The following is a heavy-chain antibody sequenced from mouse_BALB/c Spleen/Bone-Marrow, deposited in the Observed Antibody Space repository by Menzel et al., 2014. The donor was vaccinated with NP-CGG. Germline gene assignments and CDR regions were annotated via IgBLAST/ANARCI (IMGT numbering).Heavy chain of an antibody. V-gene: IGHV1-14*01. CDR2: INPYNDGT. J-gene: IGHJ4*01. CDR3: ARRGYDEGYYAMDY. D-gene: IGHD2-14*01. CDR1: GYTFTSYV. Sequence: EVQLQQSGPELVKPGASVKMSCKASGYTFTSYVMHWVKQKPGQGLEWIGYINPYNDGTKYNEKFKGKVTLTSDKSSSTAFMELSSLTSEGSAVYYCARRGYDEGYYAMDYWGQGTSVTVSS.